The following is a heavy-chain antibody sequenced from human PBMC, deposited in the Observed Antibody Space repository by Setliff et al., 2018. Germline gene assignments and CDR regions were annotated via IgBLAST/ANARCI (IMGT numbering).Heavy chain of an antibody. D-gene: IGHD3-22*01. CDR1: GYTFTSHY. J-gene: IGHJ4*02. CDR2: INPSCGRT. V-gene: IGHV1-46*01. Sequence: GASVKVSCKASGYTFTSHYMHWVRQAPGLGLEWMGTINPSCGRTSYAQKFQGRVTMTRDTSTSTVYMDMSSLRSEDTAVYYCARAVLVVDAEDYWGQGTLVTVSS. CDR3: ARAVLVVDAEDY.